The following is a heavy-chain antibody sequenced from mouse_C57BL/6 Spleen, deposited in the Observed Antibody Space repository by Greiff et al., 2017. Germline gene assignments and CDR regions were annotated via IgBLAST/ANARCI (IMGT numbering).Heavy chain of an antibody. CDR2: INPNNGGT. Sequence: VQLKQSGPELVKPGASVKISCKASGYTFTDYYMNWVKQSHGKSLEWIGDINPNNGGTSYNQKFKGKATLTVDKSSSTAYMELRSLTSEDSAVYYCASFYYYGSSSPFMDYWGQGTSVTVSS. V-gene: IGHV1-26*01. J-gene: IGHJ4*01. CDR1: GYTFTDYY. D-gene: IGHD1-1*01. CDR3: ASFYYYGSSSPFMDY.